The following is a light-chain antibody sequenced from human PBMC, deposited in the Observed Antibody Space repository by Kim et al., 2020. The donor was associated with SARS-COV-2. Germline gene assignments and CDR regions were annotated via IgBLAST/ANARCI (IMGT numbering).Light chain of an antibody. CDR1: QYVSSYY. V-gene: IGKV3-20*01. Sequence: SPGERAILSCRASQYVSSYYLAWYQQRPGQAPRLLMYGASTRATGIPDRFSGSGSGTDFTLTIDRLGPEDFAVFYCQQYGTSPWTFGQGTKVDIK. CDR2: GAS. CDR3: QQYGTSPWT. J-gene: IGKJ1*01.